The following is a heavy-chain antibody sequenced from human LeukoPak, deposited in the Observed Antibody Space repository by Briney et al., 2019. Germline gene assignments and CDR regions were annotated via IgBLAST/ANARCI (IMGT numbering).Heavy chain of an antibody. CDR2: ISYDGSNK. J-gene: IGHJ4*02. D-gene: IGHD4-11*01. CDR1: GFTFSSYA. Sequence: GGSLSLSCAASGFTFSSYAMHWVRQPPGKGLEWVAVISYDGSNKYYADSVKSRFTISRDNSKNTLYLQMNSLRAEDTAVYYCARDGRAFGGTTCLWYFDYWGQGTLVTVSS. CDR3: ARDGRAFGGTTCLWYFDY. V-gene: IGHV3-30-3*01.